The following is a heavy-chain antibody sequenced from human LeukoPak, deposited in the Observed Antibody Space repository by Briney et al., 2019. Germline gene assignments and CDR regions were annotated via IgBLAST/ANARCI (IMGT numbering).Heavy chain of an antibody. CDR3: ASASDTGKNY. J-gene: IGHJ4*02. V-gene: IGHV3-64*01. CDR1: GFTFSSYA. CDR2: ISSNGGST. Sequence: GGSLRLSCAASGFTFSSYAMHWVRQAPGEGLEYVSAISSNGGSTYYANSVKGRFTISRDNSKNTLYLQMGSLRAEDMAVYYCASASDTGKNYWGQGTLVTVSS. D-gene: IGHD5-18*01.